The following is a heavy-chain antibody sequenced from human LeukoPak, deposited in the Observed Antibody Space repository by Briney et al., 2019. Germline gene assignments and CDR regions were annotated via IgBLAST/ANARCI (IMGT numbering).Heavy chain of an antibody. CDR2: IYYSGST. CDR3: ARASEDYYYYYMDV. D-gene: IGHD1-14*01. CDR1: GGSISSYY. V-gene: IGHV4-59*01. J-gene: IGHJ6*03. Sequence: PSETLSLTCTVSGGSISSYYWSWIRQPPGKGLEYIGYIYYSGSTIYNPSLKSRVTISVDTSKNQFSLKLSSVTAADTAVYYCARASEDYYYYYMDVWGKGTTVTISS.